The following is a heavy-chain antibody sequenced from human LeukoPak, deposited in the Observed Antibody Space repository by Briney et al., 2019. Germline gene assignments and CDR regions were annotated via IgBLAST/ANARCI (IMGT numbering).Heavy chain of an antibody. V-gene: IGHV3-23*01. CDR3: ARGPRAYKYYSSWYFDY. CDR2: ISGSDDGT. Sequence: GGSLRLSCAASGFTFSTYAMSWVRQIPGKGLEWVSAISGSDDGTYYADSVKGRFNISRENAKNSLYLQMNSLRGGDTAVYYCARGPRAYKYYSSWYFDYWGQGTLVTVSS. CDR1: GFTFSTYA. D-gene: IGHD6-13*01. J-gene: IGHJ4*02.